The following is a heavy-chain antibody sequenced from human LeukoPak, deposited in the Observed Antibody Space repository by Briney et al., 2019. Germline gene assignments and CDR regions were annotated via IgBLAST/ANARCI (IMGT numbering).Heavy chain of an antibody. V-gene: IGHV3-7*01. Sequence: GGSLRLSCAASGFTFSSYWMSWARQAPGKGLEWVANIKQDGSEKYYVDSVKGRFTISRDNAKNSLYLQMDSLRAEDTAVYYCAREKTTVTTPWFDPWGQGTLVTVSS. CDR1: GFTFSSYW. CDR2: IKQDGSEK. CDR3: AREKTTVTTPWFDP. D-gene: IGHD4-17*01. J-gene: IGHJ5*02.